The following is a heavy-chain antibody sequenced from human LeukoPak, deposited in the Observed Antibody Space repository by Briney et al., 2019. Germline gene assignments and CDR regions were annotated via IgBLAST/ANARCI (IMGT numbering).Heavy chain of an antibody. Sequence: GGSLRLSCAASGFTFSSYEMNWVRQAPGKGLEWVSYISSSGSTIYYADSVKGRFTISRDNAKNSLYLQMNSLRAEDTAVYYCARETYYYDSSGFGYWGQGTLVTVSS. CDR3: ARETYYYDSSGFGY. CDR1: GFTFSSYE. D-gene: IGHD3-22*01. CDR2: ISSSGSTI. J-gene: IGHJ4*02. V-gene: IGHV3-48*03.